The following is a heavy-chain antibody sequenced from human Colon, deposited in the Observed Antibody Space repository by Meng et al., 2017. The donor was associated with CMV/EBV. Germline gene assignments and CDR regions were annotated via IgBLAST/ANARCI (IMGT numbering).Heavy chain of an antibody. CDR3: ARDPWAPMAGIGYGMDV. CDR2: IYSDNST. Sequence: GESLKTSCAGSGFTFSNHAMSWVRQAPGKGLEWVSVIYSDNSTQYADPVKGRVTISRDSSKNTADLQMNSLRVEDTAVYYCARDPWAPMAGIGYGMDVWGQGTTVTVSS. CDR1: GFTFSNHA. V-gene: IGHV3-66*02. J-gene: IGHJ6*02. D-gene: IGHD2-15*01.